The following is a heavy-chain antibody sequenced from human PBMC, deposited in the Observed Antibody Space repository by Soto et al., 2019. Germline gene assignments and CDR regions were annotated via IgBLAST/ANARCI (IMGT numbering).Heavy chain of an antibody. D-gene: IGHD6-13*01. CDR2: IRSKAYGGTT. J-gene: IGHJ4*02. CDR1: GFTFGDYA. V-gene: IGHV3-49*03. CDR3: TRVPIAAAGNFFDY. Sequence: GGSLRLSCTASGFTFGDYAMSWFRQAPGKGLEWVGFIRSKAYGGTTEYAASVKGRFTISRDDSKSIAYLQMNSLKTEDTAVYYCTRVPIAAAGNFFDYWGQGTLVTVSS.